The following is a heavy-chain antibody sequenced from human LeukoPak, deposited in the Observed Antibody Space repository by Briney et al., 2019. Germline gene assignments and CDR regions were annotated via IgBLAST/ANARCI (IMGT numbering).Heavy chain of an antibody. CDR2: ISSSSTYI. Sequence: GGSLRLSCAASGFTFSTYSMNWVCQTPGKGLEWVSSISSSSTYIYYADSVKGRFTISRDNAKNSLYLQMNSLRAEDTAVYYCAREPTAMILWGQGTLVTVSS. CDR3: AREPTAMIL. D-gene: IGHD5-18*01. V-gene: IGHV3-21*01. CDR1: GFTFSTYS. J-gene: IGHJ4*02.